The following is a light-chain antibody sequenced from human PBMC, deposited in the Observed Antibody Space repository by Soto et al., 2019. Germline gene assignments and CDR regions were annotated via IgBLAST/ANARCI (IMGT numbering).Light chain of an antibody. CDR2: GAS. Sequence: EIVLTQSPGTLSLSPGERATLSCRASQSVSSSYLAWYQQKPGQAPRLLISGASTRATGIPDRFTGTGSGTDCTLTINRLEPEDFAVYYCQQYGSSPLTFGGGTKVEIK. CDR3: QQYGSSPLT. CDR1: QSVSSSY. J-gene: IGKJ4*01. V-gene: IGKV3-20*01.